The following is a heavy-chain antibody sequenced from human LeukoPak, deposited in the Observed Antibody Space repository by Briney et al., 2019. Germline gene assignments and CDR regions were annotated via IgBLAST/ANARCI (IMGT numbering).Heavy chain of an antibody. CDR1: GYTFTRYW. V-gene: IGHV5-51*01. D-gene: IGHD5-24*01. CDR2: IYPGDSESNT. Sequence: GESLEISCKGAGYTFTRYWIGWVRQMPGKGLELMGIIYPGDSESNTRYSRSVQGHITISVDKSISTAYLQWSSLKASDTAMYYCARLRDGYNSPFDFWGQGTLVIVSS. J-gene: IGHJ4*02. CDR3: ARLRDGYNSPFDF.